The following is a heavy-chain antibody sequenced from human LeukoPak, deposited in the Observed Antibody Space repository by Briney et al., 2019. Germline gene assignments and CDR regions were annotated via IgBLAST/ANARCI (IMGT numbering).Heavy chain of an antibody. CDR1: GGSFSGYY. D-gene: IGHD2-2*01. V-gene: IGHV4-34*01. CDR3: ARRPRYCSSTSCSLYYYYYYMDV. Sequence: PSETLSLTCAVYGGSFSGYYWSWLRQPPGKGLEWIGEINHSGSTNYNPSLKSRVTISVDTSKNQFSLKLSSVTAADTAVYYCARRPRYCSSTSCSLYYYYYYMDVWGKGTTVTVSS. J-gene: IGHJ6*03. CDR2: INHSGST.